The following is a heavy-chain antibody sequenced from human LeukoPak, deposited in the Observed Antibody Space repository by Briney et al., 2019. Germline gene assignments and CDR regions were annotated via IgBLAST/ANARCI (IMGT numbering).Heavy chain of an antibody. CDR2: IYHSGST. D-gene: IGHD2-2*01. CDR3: ARVEVVPAAPDY. J-gene: IGHJ4*02. CDR1: GYSISSGYY. V-gene: IGHV4-38-2*01. Sequence: ASETLSLTCAVSGYSISSGYYWGWIRQPPGKGLEWIGSIYHSGSTYYNPSLKSRVTISVDTSKNQFSLKLSYVTAADTAVYYCARVEVVPAAPDYWGQGTLVTVSS.